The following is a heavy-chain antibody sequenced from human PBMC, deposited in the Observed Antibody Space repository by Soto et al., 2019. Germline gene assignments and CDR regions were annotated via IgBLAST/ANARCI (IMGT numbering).Heavy chain of an antibody. V-gene: IGHV4-39*01. D-gene: IGHD4-17*01. J-gene: IGHJ3*02. CDR3: ARPMHYGERDDALDI. CDR2: IYYSGGT. Sequence: SETLSLTCTVSGGSISSSSYYWGWIRQPPGKGLEWIGSIYYSGGTYYNPSLKSRVTISVDTSKDQFSLKLSSVTAADTAVYYCARPMHYGERDDALDIWGQGTMVTVSS. CDR1: GGSISSSSYY.